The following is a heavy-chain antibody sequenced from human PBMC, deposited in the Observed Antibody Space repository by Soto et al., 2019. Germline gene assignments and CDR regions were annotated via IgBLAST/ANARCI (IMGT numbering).Heavy chain of an antibody. CDR1: GFTFSSYG. Sequence: GGSLRLSCAGSGFTFSSYGMHWVRQAPGKGLEWVAVISYDGNYKYYADSVMGRFTISRDNSKNTLYLQMNSLRAEDTAVYYCAKSRTGYSSSWFLDYWGQGA. V-gene: IGHV3-30*18. CDR3: AKSRTGYSSSWFLDY. D-gene: IGHD6-13*01. J-gene: IGHJ4*02. CDR2: ISYDGNYK.